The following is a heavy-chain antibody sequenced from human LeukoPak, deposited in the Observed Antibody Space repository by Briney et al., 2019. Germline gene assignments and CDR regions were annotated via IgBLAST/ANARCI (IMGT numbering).Heavy chain of an antibody. Sequence: GGSLRLSCAASGFTFSDYYMSWIRQAPGKGLVWVSRINSDGINTSYADSVKGRFTISRDNAKNTLNLQMNSLRAEDTAVYYCARDLGQYYDTSDNWFDPWGQGTLVTVSS. D-gene: IGHD3-22*01. J-gene: IGHJ5*02. CDR3: ARDLGQYYDTSDNWFDP. V-gene: IGHV3-74*01. CDR1: GFTFSDYY. CDR2: INSDGINT.